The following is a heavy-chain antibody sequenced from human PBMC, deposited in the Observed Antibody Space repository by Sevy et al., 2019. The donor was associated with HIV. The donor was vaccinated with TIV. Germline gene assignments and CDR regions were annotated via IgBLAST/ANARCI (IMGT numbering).Heavy chain of an antibody. D-gene: IGHD2-15*01. J-gene: IGHJ4*02. CDR2: IIPIFGTA. CDR3: ARVKAFSGGLLG. Sequence: ASVKVSCKASGGTFSSYAISWVRQAPGQGLEWMGGIIPIFGTANYAQKFQGGVTITADKSTSTAYMELSSLRSEDTAVYYCARVKAFSGGLLGWGQGTLVTVSS. V-gene: IGHV1-69*06. CDR1: GGTFSSYA.